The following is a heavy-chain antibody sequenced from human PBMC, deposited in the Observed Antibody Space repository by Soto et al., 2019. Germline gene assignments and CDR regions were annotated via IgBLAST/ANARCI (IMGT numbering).Heavy chain of an antibody. CDR3: AKVLRSFRGDSAPPPVY. D-gene: IGHD2-21*02. J-gene: IGHJ4*02. Sequence: EVQLLESGGGLVQPGGSMRLSWAASGFTFSSYAMNWVRQAPGKGLEWVSAISVSVSSTYYADSLKGRFPISRDNSKNPLVMQLNSPRPEATALYYCAKVLRSFRGDSAPPPVYWGQVTLVTVYS. CDR2: ISVSVSST. CDR1: GFTFSSYA. V-gene: IGHV3-23*01.